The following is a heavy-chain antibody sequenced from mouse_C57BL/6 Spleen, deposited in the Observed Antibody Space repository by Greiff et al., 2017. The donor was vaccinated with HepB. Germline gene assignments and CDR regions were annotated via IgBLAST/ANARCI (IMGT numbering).Heavy chain of an antibody. D-gene: IGHD3-2*02. CDR2: ISDGGSYT. CDR3: AREGDRQLRRAMDY. V-gene: IGHV5-4*01. J-gene: IGHJ4*01. Sequence: EVQLVESGGGLVKPGGSLKLSCAASGFTFSSYAMSWVRQTPEKRLEWVATISDGGSYTYYPDNVKGRFTISRDNAKNNLYLQMSHLKSEDTAMYYCAREGDRQLRRAMDYWGQGTSVTVSS. CDR1: GFTFSSYA.